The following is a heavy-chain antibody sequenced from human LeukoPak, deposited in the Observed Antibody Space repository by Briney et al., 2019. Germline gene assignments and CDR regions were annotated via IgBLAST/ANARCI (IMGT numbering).Heavy chain of an antibody. Sequence: GSSVKVSCKASGGTFSSYTISWVRQAPGQGLEWMGGIIPISGTANYAQKFQDRVTITADESTSTAYMELSSLRSEDTAIYYCASRLYCSNTRCRNFPSAYWGQGTLVTVSS. V-gene: IGHV1-69*01. CDR2: IIPISGTA. CDR3: ASRLYCSNTRCRNFPSAY. CDR1: GGTFSSYT. J-gene: IGHJ4*02. D-gene: IGHD2-2*01.